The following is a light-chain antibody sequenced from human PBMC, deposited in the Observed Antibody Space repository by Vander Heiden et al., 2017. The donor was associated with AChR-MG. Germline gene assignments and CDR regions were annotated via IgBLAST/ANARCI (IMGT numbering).Light chain of an antibody. CDR3: QQSDSIPWT. J-gene: IGKJ1*01. Sequence: DLQMTQSPSSLSASVGDRVTITCRASQSIRSYLNWYQQKPGKAPKFLIYDASSLQSGVPSRFSGSGSGTDFTLTISSLQPEDFATYYCQQSDSIPWTFGQRTKVEIK. CDR2: DAS. CDR1: QSIRSY. V-gene: IGKV1-39*01.